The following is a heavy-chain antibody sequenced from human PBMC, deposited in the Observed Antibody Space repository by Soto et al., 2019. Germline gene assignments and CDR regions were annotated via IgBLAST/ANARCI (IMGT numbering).Heavy chain of an antibody. J-gene: IGHJ4*02. D-gene: IGHD3-16*01. CDR1: GYPFTSYY. CDR2: INTSDGST. CDR3: AREMYTIRGSPFDY. V-gene: IGHV1-46*01. Sequence: ASVKFSCKASGYPFTSYYVHWVRQALGQGLEWMGFINTSDGSTSYPQKFQGRVTMTRDTSTSTVYMEVSSLRSEDTAVYYCAREMYTIRGSPFDYWGQRTLVTVSS.